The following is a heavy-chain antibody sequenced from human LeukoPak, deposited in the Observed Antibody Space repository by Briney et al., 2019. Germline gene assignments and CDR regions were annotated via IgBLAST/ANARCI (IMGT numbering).Heavy chain of an antibody. V-gene: IGHV3-66*01. CDR1: GFTVSSNY. CDR2: TYSGGST. Sequence: GGSLRLSCAASGFTVSSNYMSWVRQAPGKGLEWVSVTYSGGSTCYADSVKGRFTISRDNSKNTLYLQMNSQRAEDTAVYYCARGYGDRDAFDIWGQGTMVTVSS. D-gene: IGHD4-17*01. J-gene: IGHJ3*02. CDR3: ARGYGDRDAFDI.